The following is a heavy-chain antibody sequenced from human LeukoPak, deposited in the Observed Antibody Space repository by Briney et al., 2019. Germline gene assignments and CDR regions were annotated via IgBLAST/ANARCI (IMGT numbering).Heavy chain of an antibody. D-gene: IGHD5-18*01. V-gene: IGHV1-8*01. Sequence: ASVKVSCKASGYTFTSYDINWVRQATGQGLEWMGWMNPNSGNTGYAQKFQGRVTMTRNTSISTAYMEPSSLRSEDTAVYYCASADTAMEPVDYWGQGTLVTVSS. CDR2: MNPNSGNT. CDR3: ASADTAMEPVDY. J-gene: IGHJ4*02. CDR1: GYTFTSYD.